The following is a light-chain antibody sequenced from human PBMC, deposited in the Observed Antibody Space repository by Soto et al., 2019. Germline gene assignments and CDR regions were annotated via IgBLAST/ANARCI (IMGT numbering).Light chain of an antibody. CDR3: QSYDSSLSGYV. CDR1: SSNIGAGYD. J-gene: IGLJ1*01. Sequence: QSVLTQPPSVSGAPGQRVTISCTGSSSNIGAGYDVHWYQQLPGTAPQLLIYANSNRPSGVPGRFSGSKSGASAPLAITGLQAEDEADYYCQSYDSSLSGYVFGTGTKVTVL. CDR2: ANS. V-gene: IGLV1-40*01.